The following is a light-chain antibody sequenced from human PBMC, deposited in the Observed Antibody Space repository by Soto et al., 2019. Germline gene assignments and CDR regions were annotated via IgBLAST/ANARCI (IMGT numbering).Light chain of an antibody. CDR3: CSYAGSSTWV. Sequence: QSVLTQPASVSGSPGQTVTISCTGTGSDVGNYNLVSWYQQHPDKAPKLMIYEGSKRPSGVSHRFSGSKSCNTASLTISGRQAADEADDYCCSYAGSSTWVFGGGTKLTVL. V-gene: IGLV2-23*01. J-gene: IGLJ3*02. CDR2: EGS. CDR1: GSDVGNYNL.